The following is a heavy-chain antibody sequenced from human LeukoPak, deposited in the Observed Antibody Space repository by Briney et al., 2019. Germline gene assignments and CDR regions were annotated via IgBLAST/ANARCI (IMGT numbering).Heavy chain of an antibody. CDR3: ARAYYYDSSGYYYFDY. J-gene: IGHJ4*02. V-gene: IGHV3-66*02. CDR2: IYSGGST. Sequence: GGSLRLSCPASGFTVSSNYMSWVRQAPGKGLEWVSVIYSGGSTYYADSVKGRFTISRDNSKNTLYLQMNSLRAEDTAVYYCARAYYYDSSGYYYFDYWGQGTLVTVSS. D-gene: IGHD3-22*01. CDR1: GFTVSSNY.